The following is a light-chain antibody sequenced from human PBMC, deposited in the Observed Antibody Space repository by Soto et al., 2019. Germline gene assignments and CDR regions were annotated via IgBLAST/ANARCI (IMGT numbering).Light chain of an antibody. CDR1: QSISSW. CDR2: DAS. J-gene: IGKJ1*01. V-gene: IGKV1-5*01. CDR3: QQYDNLPPTWT. Sequence: DIQMTQSPSTLSASVGDRVTITCRASQSISSWLAWYQQKPGKAPELLIYDASSLESGVPSRFSGSGSGTHFTFTISSLQPEDIATYYCQQYDNLPPTWTFGQGTKVDIK.